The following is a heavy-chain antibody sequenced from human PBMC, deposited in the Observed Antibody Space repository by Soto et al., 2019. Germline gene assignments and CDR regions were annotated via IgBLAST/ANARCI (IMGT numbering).Heavy chain of an antibody. Sequence: PSETLSLTCAVSGGSISSGGYSWSWIRQPPGKGLEWIGYIYHSGSTYYNPSLKSRVTISVDRSKNQFSLKLSSVTAADTAVYYCARDTIQYGMDVWGQGTTVTVSS. CDR1: GGSISSGGYS. CDR2: IYHSGST. V-gene: IGHV4-30-2*01. J-gene: IGHJ6*02. CDR3: ARDTIQYGMDV. D-gene: IGHD3-9*01.